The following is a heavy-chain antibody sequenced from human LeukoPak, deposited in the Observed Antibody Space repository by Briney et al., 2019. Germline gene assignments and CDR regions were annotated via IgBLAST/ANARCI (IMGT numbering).Heavy chain of an antibody. D-gene: IGHD6-19*01. V-gene: IGHV4-30-2*03. CDR3: ARHVLKYSSGWQIDY. CDR1: GGSISSGGYS. J-gene: IGHJ4*02. CDR2: IYHSGST. Sequence: LSETLSLTCAVSGGSISSGGYSWSWIRQPPGKGLEWIGYIYHSGSTYYNPSLKSRVTISVDTSKNQFSLKLSSVTAADTAVYYCARHVLKYSSGWQIDYWGQGTLVTVSS.